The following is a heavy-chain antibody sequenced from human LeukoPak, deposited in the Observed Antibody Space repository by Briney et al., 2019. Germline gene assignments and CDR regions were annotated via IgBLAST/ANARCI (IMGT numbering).Heavy chain of an antibody. J-gene: IGHJ4*02. V-gene: IGHV1-2*02. Sequence: ASVKVSCKASGYTFTDYYLYCVRQAPGQGLEWMGWINPNSGGTNYAQKFQGRVTLTRNTSINTAYMELSSLRSDDTAVYYCATWRSFDYWGQGTLVTVSS. CDR3: ATWRSFDY. CDR1: GYTFTDYY. CDR2: INPNSGGT. D-gene: IGHD3-3*01.